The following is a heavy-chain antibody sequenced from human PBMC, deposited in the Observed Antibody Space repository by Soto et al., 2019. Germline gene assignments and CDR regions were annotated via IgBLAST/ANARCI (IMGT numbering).Heavy chain of an antibody. CDR1: GASISRYY. Sequence: QVRLQESGPGLVKPSETLSLTCTVSGASISRYYWSWIRQSPGKGLEWIGYLYNTGSTIYNPSLSHRVIMSLDASKIQFAMNMNAVSAPDTAEYYCPRDLRGYGGVDCYPLDVWGQGTTVAVSS. V-gene: IGHV4-59*01. D-gene: IGHD2-21*02. CDR3: PRDLRGYGGVDCYPLDV. J-gene: IGHJ6*02. CDR2: LYNTGST.